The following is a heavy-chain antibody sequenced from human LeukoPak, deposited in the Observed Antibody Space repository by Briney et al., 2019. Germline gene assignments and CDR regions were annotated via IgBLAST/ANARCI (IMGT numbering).Heavy chain of an antibody. CDR3: ARLEYHYGSGSYPFDY. D-gene: IGHD3-10*01. Sequence: GESLKISCKGSGYSFTSYWIGWVRQLPGKGLEWMGIIYPGDSDTRYSPSFQGQVPISADKSISTAYLQRSSLKASDTAMYYCARLEYHYGSGSYPFDYWGQGTLVTVSS. CDR2: IYPGDSDT. J-gene: IGHJ4*02. V-gene: IGHV5-51*01. CDR1: GYSFTSYW.